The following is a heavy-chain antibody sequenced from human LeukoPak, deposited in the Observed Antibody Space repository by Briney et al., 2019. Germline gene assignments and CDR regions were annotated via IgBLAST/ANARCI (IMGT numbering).Heavy chain of an antibody. D-gene: IGHD3-22*01. J-gene: IGHJ4*02. CDR1: GYTFTGYG. Sequence: ASVKVSCKASGYTFTGYGISWVRQAPGQGLEWMGWISAYNGNTNYAQKFQGRVTMTTDTSTSTAYMELRSLRSDDTAVYYCARDASAYYSRWFDYWGQGTLVTVSS. CDR2: ISAYNGNT. CDR3: ARDASAYYSRWFDY. V-gene: IGHV1-18*01.